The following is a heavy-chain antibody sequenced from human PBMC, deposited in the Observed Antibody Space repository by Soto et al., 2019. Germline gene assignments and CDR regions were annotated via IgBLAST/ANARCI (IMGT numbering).Heavy chain of an antibody. D-gene: IGHD2-15*01. Sequence: QVQLVQSGAEVKKPESSVKVSCKAPGGTFSSYAISWVRQAPGQGLEWMGGVIPIFGTAKYAQKFQGRVTITADESTSTGYMELRSLRSEDTAVYYCARSQGGSSSLDIYYYYYYGMDVWGQGTTVTVSS. CDR2: VIPIFGTA. CDR3: ARSQGGSSSLDIYYYYYYGMDV. CDR1: GGTFSSYA. V-gene: IGHV1-69*01. J-gene: IGHJ6*02.